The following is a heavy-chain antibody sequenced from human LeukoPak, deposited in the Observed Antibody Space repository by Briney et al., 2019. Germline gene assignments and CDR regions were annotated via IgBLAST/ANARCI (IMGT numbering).Heavy chain of an antibody. CDR2: IYYSGST. J-gene: IGHJ4*02. D-gene: IGHD3-22*01. CDR1: GGSISSGGYS. V-gene: IGHV4-30-4*07. CDR3: ARENEDYDSSGYDY. Sequence: PSQTLSLTCAVSGGSISSGGYSWRWIRQPPGKGLEWIGYIYYSGSTYYNPSLKSRVTISVDTSKNQFSLKLSSVTAADTAVYYCARENEDYDSSGYDYWGQGTLVTVSS.